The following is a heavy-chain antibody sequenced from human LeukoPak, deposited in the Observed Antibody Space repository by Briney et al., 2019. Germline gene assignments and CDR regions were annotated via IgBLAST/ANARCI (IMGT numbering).Heavy chain of an antibody. CDR2: ISTSSRYI. CDR3: ARADCSSSTCYLRRSWFDP. D-gene: IGHD2-2*01. Sequence: KSGGSLRLSCAASGFTLSYFDMNWVRQAPGKGLEWVSSISTSSRYIYYKDSVRGRFTISRDDAKNSLHLEMNSLRAEDTAVYYCARADCSSSTCYLRRSWFDPWGQGTLVTVSS. CDR1: GFTLSYFD. V-gene: IGHV3-21*01. J-gene: IGHJ5*02.